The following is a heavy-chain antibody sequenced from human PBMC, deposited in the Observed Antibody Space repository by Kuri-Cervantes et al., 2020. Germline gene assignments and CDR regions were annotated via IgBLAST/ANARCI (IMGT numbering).Heavy chain of an antibody. CDR2: IKQDGSEK. D-gene: IGHD6-13*01. J-gene: IGHJ4*02. CDR3: ARGSSWYYYYFDY. Sequence: GGSLRLSCAASGFTFSSYAMSWVRQAPGKGLEWVANIKQDGSEKYYVDSVKGRFTISRDNAKNSLYLQMNSLRAEDTAVYYCARGSSWYYYYFDYWGQGTLVTVSS. V-gene: IGHV3-7*01. CDR1: GFTFSSYA.